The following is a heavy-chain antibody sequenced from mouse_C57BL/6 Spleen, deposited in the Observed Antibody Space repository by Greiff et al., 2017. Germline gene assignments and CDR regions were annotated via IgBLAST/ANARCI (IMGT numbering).Heavy chain of an antibody. Sequence: EVQRVESGGGLVKPGGSLKLSCAASGFTFSSYAMSWVRQTPEKRLEWVATISDGGSYTYYPDNVKGRFTISRDNAKNNLYLQMSHLKSEDTAMYYCARDGGLGLPFAYWGQGTLVTVSA. J-gene: IGHJ3*01. V-gene: IGHV5-4*01. CDR2: ISDGGSYT. CDR3: ARDGGLGLPFAY. D-gene: IGHD6-1*01. CDR1: GFTFSSYA.